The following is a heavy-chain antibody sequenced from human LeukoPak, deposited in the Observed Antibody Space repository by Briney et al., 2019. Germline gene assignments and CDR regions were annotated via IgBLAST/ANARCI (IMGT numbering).Heavy chain of an antibody. CDR1: RYTFTGYY. V-gene: IGHV1-2*02. D-gene: IGHD3-22*01. Sequence: ASVKVSCKSSRYTFTGYYMHWVRQAPGQGLEWMGWINPNSGGTNYAQRFQGRVTMTRDTSISTAYMELSRLRSDDTAVYYCGREYYDSSGSWFDPWGRGTLVTVSS. J-gene: IGHJ5*02. CDR2: INPNSGGT. CDR3: GREYYDSSGSWFDP.